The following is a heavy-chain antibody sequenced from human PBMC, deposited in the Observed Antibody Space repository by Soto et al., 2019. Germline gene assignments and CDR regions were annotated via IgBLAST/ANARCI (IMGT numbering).Heavy chain of an antibody. CDR1: GFTFNGYD. D-gene: IGHD6-19*01. CDR3: AKDHLGGAVAASFDY. CDR2: VTSGGTTT. V-gene: IGHV3-23*01. J-gene: IGHJ4*02. Sequence: EVQLLESGGGLVQPGGSLRLSCTASGFTFNGYDMNWVRQAPGKGMEWVSAVTSGGTTTYYADAVKGRFTISRDNSRSTVCLPMNRLGVEDTAIYYCAKDHLGGAVAASFDYWGRGNLVTVSS.